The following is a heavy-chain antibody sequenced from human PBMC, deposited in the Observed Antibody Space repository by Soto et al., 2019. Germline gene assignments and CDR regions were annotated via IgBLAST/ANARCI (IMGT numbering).Heavy chain of an antibody. J-gene: IGHJ4*02. V-gene: IGHV1-3*01. CDR1: GYTFTSYA. D-gene: IGHD6-13*01. CDR3: ARDGWLQVAATFDY. Sequence: QVQLVQSGAEVKKPGASVKVSCKASGYTFTSYAMHWVRQAPGQRLEWMGWINAGNGNTKYSQKFQGRVTITRDTSASTAYMELSRLRSEDTAVYYCARDGWLQVAATFDYWGQGTLVTVSS. CDR2: INAGNGNT.